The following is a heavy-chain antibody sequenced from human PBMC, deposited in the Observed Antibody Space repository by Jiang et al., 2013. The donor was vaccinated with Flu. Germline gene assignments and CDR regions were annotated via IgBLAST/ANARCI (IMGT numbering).Heavy chain of an antibody. CDR1: GYSFTSYW. CDR3: ARSNGYCSSTSCPNWFDP. V-gene: IGHV5-51*03. Sequence: GAEVKKPGESLKISCKGSGYSFTSYWIGWVRQMPGKGLEWMGIIYPGDSDTRYSPSFQGQVTISADKSISTAYLQWSSLKASDTAMYYCARSNGYCSSTSCPNWFDPWGQGTLVTVSS. CDR2: IYPGDSDT. J-gene: IGHJ5*02. D-gene: IGHD2-2*01.